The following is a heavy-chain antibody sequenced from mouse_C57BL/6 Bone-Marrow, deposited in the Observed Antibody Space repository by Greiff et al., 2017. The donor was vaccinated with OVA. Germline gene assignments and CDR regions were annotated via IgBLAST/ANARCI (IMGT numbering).Heavy chain of an antibody. CDR2: IDPSDSYT. D-gene: IGHD1-3*01. J-gene: IGHJ3*01. V-gene: IGHV1-50*01. Sequence: QVQLQQPGAELVKPGASVKLSCKASGYTFTSYWMQWVKQRPGQGLEWIGEIDPSDSYTNYNQKFKGKATLTVDTSSSTAYMQLSSLTSEDSAVYYCAIKDWFADWGQGTLVTVSA. CDR1: GYTFTSYW. CDR3: AIKDWFAD.